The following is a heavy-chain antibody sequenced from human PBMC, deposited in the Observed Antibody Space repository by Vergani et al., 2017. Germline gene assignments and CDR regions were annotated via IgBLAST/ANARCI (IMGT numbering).Heavy chain of an antibody. J-gene: IGHJ4*02. CDR3: AKVRLVGATSPMDY. CDR1: GFTFDDYA. CDR2: ISWNSGSI. V-gene: IGHV3-9*01. Sequence: EVQLVESGGGLVQPGRSLRLSCAASGFTFDDYAMHWVRQAPGKGLEWVSGISWNSGSIGYADSVKGRFTISRDNAKNSLYLQMNSLRAEDTAVYYCAKVRLVGATSPMDYWGQGTLVTVSS. D-gene: IGHD1-26*01.